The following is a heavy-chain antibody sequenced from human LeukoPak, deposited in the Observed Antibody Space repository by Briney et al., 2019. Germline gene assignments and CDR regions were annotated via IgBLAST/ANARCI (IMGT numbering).Heavy chain of an antibody. Sequence: PSETLSLTCVVSGYSISSGYFWGWIRPPPGKGLEWIATIYHSGSTFYNPSLKSRVIISVDTSKNQFSLKLSSVTAADTAVYYCARDYGGHAIFDYWGQGTLVTVSS. D-gene: IGHD4-23*01. V-gene: IGHV4-38-2*01. J-gene: IGHJ4*02. CDR3: ARDYGGHAIFDY. CDR2: IYHSGST. CDR1: GYSISSGYF.